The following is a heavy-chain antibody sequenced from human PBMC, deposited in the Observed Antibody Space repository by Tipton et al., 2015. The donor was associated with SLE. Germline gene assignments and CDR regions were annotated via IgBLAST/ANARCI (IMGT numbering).Heavy chain of an antibody. D-gene: IGHD6-19*01. CDR1: GGSISSHY. J-gene: IGHJ6*02. CDR3: ARGYSSGWPYYYYYGMDV. CDR2: IYYSGST. V-gene: IGHV4-59*11. Sequence: TLSLTCTVSGGSISSHYWSWIRQPPGKGLEWIGYIYYSGSTNYNPSLKSRVTISIDTSKNQFSLKLSSVAAADTAVFYCARGYSSGWPYYYYYGMDVWGQGTTVTVSS.